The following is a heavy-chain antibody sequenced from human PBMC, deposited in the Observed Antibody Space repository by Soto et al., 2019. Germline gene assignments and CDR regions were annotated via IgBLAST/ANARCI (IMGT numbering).Heavy chain of an antibody. J-gene: IGHJ5*02. CDR1: GGTVASSHW. CDR3: AREIVTAGGNNYFDP. D-gene: IGHD2-21*02. V-gene: IGHV4-4*02. CDR2: VYHTGDT. Sequence: NPSETLSLTCGVSGGTVASSHWRSWVRQSPGGGLEWIGNVYHTGDTNFNPSLQSRVTISVDKSNNQFSLRLNSLTAADTAVYFCAREIVTAGGNNYFDPWGPGTLVTVSS.